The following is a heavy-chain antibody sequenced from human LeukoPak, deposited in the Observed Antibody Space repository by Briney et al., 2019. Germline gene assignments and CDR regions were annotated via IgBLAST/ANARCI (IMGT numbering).Heavy chain of an antibody. CDR2: IYYSGST. CDR3: ARHWSIVGAVNYFAF. D-gene: IGHD1-26*01. Sequence: SETLPLTCTVSGGSISSYYWSWIRQPPGQGLEWIGYIYYSGSTNYNPSLKSRVTISVDASKNQFSLKVSSVTAADTAIYYCARHWSIVGAVNYFAFWGRRTLVTVSS. CDR1: GGSISSYY. V-gene: IGHV4-59*08. J-gene: IGHJ4*02.